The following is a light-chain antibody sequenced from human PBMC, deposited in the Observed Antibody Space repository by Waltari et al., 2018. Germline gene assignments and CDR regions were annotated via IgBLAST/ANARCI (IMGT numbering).Light chain of an antibody. CDR1: QDISSW. CDR2: SKS. V-gene: IGKV1-12*01. Sequence: IQMTQSPSSVSAFVGERVTITCRASQDISSWLAWYQQKPGKAPKLLIYSKSDLQSGVPSRFSGSGSGTDFTLTINSLQPEDFATYYCQQGNSFPPTFGQGTKVEIK. CDR3: QQGNSFPPT. J-gene: IGKJ1*01.